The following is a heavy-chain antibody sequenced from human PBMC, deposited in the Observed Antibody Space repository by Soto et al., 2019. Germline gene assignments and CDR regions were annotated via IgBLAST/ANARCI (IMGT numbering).Heavy chain of an antibody. Sequence: GGCLRLSCAAAGFTFSDYYMSWIRQAPGKGLEWVSYISSSSSYTNYADSVKGRFTISRDNAKNSLYLQMNSLRAEDTAVYYCARASMVRGVIIRYYYYGMDVWGQGTTVTVSS. CDR3: ARASMVRGVIIRYYYYGMDV. D-gene: IGHD3-10*01. CDR1: GFTFSDYY. CDR2: ISSSSSYT. J-gene: IGHJ6*02. V-gene: IGHV3-11*05.